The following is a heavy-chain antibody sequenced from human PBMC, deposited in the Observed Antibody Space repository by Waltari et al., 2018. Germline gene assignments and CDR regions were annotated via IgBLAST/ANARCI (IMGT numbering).Heavy chain of an antibody. Sequence: EVKLVESGGGLVQPGGSLRLSCAASGFTFSSYAMSWVRQAPGKGLEWVSAISGSGGSTYYADSGKGRFTISRDNSKNTLDLQMNSLRAEDTAVYYCAKDLTEYSGYGGYFDYWGQGTLVTVSS. CDR2: ISGSGGST. CDR3: AKDLTEYSGYGGYFDY. CDR1: GFTFSSYA. D-gene: IGHD5-12*01. V-gene: IGHV3-23*04. J-gene: IGHJ4*02.